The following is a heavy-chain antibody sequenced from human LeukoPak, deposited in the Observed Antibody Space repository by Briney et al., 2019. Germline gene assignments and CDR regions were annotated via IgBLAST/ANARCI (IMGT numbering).Heavy chain of an antibody. V-gene: IGHV4-34*01. CDR2: INHSGST. D-gene: IGHD1-14*01. Sequence: PGGSLRLSCAASGFTFSDYYMSWIRQAPGKGLEWIGEINHSGSTNYNPSLKSRVTISVDTSKNQFSLKLSSVTAADTAVYYCARGRMRWPVDYWGQGTLVTVSS. CDR3: ARGRMRWPVDY. J-gene: IGHJ4*02. CDR1: GFTFSDYY.